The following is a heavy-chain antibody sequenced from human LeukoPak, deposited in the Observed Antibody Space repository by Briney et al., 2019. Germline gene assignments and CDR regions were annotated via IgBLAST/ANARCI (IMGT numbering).Heavy chain of an antibody. J-gene: IGHJ5*02. D-gene: IGHD2-2*01. CDR1: GYTFTGYY. V-gene: IGHV1-2*02. CDR2: INPNSGGT. CDR3: ARVVVVVPAATVKYNWFDP. Sequence: GASVKVSCKASGYTFTGYYMHWVRQAPGQGLEWMGWINPNSGGTNYAQKFQGRVTMTRDTSISTAYMELSRLRSDDTAVYYCARVVVVVPAATVKYNWFDPWGQGTLVTVSS.